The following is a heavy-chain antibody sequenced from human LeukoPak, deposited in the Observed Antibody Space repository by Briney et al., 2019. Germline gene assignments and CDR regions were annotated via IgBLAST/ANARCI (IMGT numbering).Heavy chain of an antibody. Sequence: ASVKVSCKASGGTFSSYAISWVRQAPGQGLEWMGGIIPIFGTANYAQKFQGRVTITTDESTSTAYMELSSLRSEDTAVYYCARGGGGPSVVMWTHRPFDIWGQGTMVTVSS. D-gene: IGHD3/OR15-3a*01. V-gene: IGHV1-69*05. CDR2: IIPIFGTA. CDR3: ARGGGGPSVVMWTHRPFDI. J-gene: IGHJ3*02. CDR1: GGTFSSYA.